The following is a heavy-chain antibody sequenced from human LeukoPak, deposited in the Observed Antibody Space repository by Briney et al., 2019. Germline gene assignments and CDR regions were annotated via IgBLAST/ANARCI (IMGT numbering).Heavy chain of an antibody. CDR2: IIPVFGTG. CDR1: GGTFSTFP. CDR3: ASGYDILTGYHHDFFDY. V-gene: IGHV1-69*13. J-gene: IGHJ4*02. Sequence: ASVKVSCKASGGTFSTFPISWVRQAPGQGLEWMGGIIPVFGTGNHAQKFQGRVTITADESTSTAYMELSSLRSEDTAVFYCASGYDILTGYHHDFFDYWGQGTLVTVSS. D-gene: IGHD3-9*01.